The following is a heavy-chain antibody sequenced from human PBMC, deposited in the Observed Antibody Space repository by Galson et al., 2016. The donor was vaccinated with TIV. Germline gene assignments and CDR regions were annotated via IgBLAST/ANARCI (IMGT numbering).Heavy chain of an antibody. V-gene: IGHV2-70*11. CDR2: IDWEDDK. D-gene: IGHD6-19*01. Sequence: PALVKPTQTLTLTCTFSGFSLTTPGMCVSWIRQPPGKALEWLARIDWEDDKYYSTSLKTRLTISKDTPKNQVVLKMTNLDPAGTATYYCARSSAWSLEDWGRGTLVTVSS. CDR3: ARSSAWSLED. CDR1: GFSLTTPGMC. J-gene: IGHJ4*02.